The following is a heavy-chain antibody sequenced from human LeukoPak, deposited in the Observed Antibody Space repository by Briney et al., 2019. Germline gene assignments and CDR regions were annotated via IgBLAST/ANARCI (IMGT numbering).Heavy chain of an antibody. CDR3: AIVTSHPRYFDR. D-gene: IGHD3-9*01. J-gene: IGHJ4*02. CDR1: GDSIY. Sequence: SETLSLTCSVSGDSIYWSWVRQSPGKGLQWIGTVFSGGAASYSPSLASRVTMSLDKSKSHFSLKLSSVTAADTAIYYCAIVTSHPRYFDRWGQGTLVTVSS. CDR2: VFSGGAA. V-gene: IGHV4-59*01.